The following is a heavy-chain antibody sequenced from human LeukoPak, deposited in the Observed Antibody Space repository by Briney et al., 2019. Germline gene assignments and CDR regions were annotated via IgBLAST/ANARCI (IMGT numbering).Heavy chain of an antibody. CDR2: IKQDGSEK. CDR1: GLTLSSHW. CDR3: ALRYGDYGIA. Sequence: PGGSLTLSCAAPGLTLSSHWMSWVRQAPGKGLEWVANIKQDGSEKYYVDSVKGRFTISRDNAKNSLYLQMNSLRAEDTAVYYCALRYGDYGIAWGQGTLVTVSS. V-gene: IGHV3-7*03. J-gene: IGHJ5*02. D-gene: IGHD4-17*01.